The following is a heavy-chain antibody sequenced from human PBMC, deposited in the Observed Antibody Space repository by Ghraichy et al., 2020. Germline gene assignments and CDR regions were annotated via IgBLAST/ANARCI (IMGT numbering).Heavy chain of an antibody. D-gene: IGHD6-13*01. CDR1: GYTFTSYG. V-gene: IGHV1-18*01. CDR3: ARDRVLSRGYSSSSVPGY. CDR2: ISAYNGNT. Sequence: ASVKVSCKASGYTFTSYGISWVRQAPGQGLEWMGWISAYNGNTNYAQKFQGRVTMTTDTSTSTAYMELRSLRSDDTAVYYCARDRVLSRGYSSSSVPGYLGQGTLVTVSS. J-gene: IGHJ4*02.